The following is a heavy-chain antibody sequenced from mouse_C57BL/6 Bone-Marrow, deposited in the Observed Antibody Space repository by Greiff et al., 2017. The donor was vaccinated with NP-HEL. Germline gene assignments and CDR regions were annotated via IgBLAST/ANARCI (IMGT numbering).Heavy chain of an antibody. Sequence: EVKLMASGGGLVQPGGSLSLSCAASGFTFTDYYMSWVRQPPGKALEWLGFIRNKANGYTTAYSASVQGRFTISRDNSQSILYLQMNALRAENSSTSYCASPQLGNQAWFAYWGQGTLVTVSA. CDR3: ASPQLGNQAWFAY. J-gene: IGHJ3*01. CDR2: IRNKANGYTT. CDR1: GFTFTDYY. V-gene: IGHV7-3*01. D-gene: IGHD4-1*02.